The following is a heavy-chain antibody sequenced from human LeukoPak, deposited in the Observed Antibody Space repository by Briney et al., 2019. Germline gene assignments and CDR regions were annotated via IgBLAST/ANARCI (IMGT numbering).Heavy chain of an antibody. CDR3: ARFPSVTLIVGATYWFDP. CDR2: IYYSGST. CDR1: GASINSDNHY. J-gene: IGHJ5*02. D-gene: IGHD1-26*01. V-gene: IGHV4-39*01. Sequence: PSETLSLTCTVSGASINSDNHYWGWIRQPPGKGLEWIGSIYYSGSTYYNPSLKSRVTISVDTSKNQFSLKLSSVTAADTAVYYCARFPSVTLIVGATYWFDPWGQGTLVTVSS.